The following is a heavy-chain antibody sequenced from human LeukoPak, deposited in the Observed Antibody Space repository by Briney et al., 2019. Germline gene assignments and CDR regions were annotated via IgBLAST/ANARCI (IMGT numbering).Heavy chain of an antibody. CDR3: AKATGYSYGYRVNDY. D-gene: IGHD5-18*01. CDR2: ISGSGGST. J-gene: IGHJ4*02. CDR1: GFTFSSYA. Sequence: PGGSLRLSCAASGFTFSSYAMSWVRQAPGKGLEWVSAISGSGGSTYYADSVKGRSTISRDNSKNTLYLQMNSLRAEDTAVYYCAKATGYSYGYRVNDYWGQGTLVTVSS. V-gene: IGHV3-23*01.